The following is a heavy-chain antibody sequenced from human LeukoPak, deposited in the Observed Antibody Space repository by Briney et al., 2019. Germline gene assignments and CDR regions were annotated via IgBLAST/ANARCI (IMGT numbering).Heavy chain of an antibody. Sequence: RSGGSLRLSCAASGFTFDDYAMHWVRQAPGKGLEWVSLISWDGGSTYYADSVKGRFTISRDNSKNSLYLQMNSLRAEDTALYYCAKDTSPYCGGDCYPDYWGQGTLVTVSS. CDR2: ISWDGGST. J-gene: IGHJ4*02. CDR3: AKDTSPYCGGDCYPDY. CDR1: GFTFDDYA. V-gene: IGHV3-43D*03. D-gene: IGHD2-21*02.